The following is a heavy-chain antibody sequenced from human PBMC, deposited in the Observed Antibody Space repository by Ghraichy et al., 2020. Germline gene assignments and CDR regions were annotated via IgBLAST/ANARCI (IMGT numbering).Heavy chain of an antibody. CDR2: INSDGSST. Sequence: GGSLRLSCAASGFTFSNYWVHWVRQAPGKGLEWVSRINSDGSSTNYADSVKGRFTISRDNAKNTLYLQMNSLRAEDSAVYYCARAGYYRFDYWGQGTLVTVSS. CDR3: ARAGYYRFDY. V-gene: IGHV3-74*01. CDR1: GFTFSNYW. J-gene: IGHJ4*02. D-gene: IGHD2-21*01.